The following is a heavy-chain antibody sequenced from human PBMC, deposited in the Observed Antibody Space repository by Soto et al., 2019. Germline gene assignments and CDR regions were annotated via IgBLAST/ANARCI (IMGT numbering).Heavy chain of an antibody. CDR3: ARPDSNGWYQN. Sequence: PGESLKISCRGSGYSFSNYWVAWVRQMPGKGLEWMAIINGGDSDTRCSPSFQGQVTVSADKSIGTAYLQWNSLKASDTAIYYCARPDSNGWYQNWGQGTPVTVSS. CDR1: GYSFSNYW. J-gene: IGHJ4*02. V-gene: IGHV5-51*01. D-gene: IGHD6-19*01. CDR2: INGGDSDT.